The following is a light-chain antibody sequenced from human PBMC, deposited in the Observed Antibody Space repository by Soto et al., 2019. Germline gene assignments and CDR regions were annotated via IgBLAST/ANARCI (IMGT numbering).Light chain of an antibody. V-gene: IGKV1-16*01. CDR1: EGINIY. Sequence: IQMTQSPPSLSASFGDRGTIICLAKEGINIYLSWFQKKPEKAPKSLIYGATSVQRGVPSSFSGSGGDTDFSLTISSLQPEDIATYYCQQYQRYPPSFGGGTKVDNK. CDR2: GAT. J-gene: IGKJ4*01. CDR3: QQYQRYPPS.